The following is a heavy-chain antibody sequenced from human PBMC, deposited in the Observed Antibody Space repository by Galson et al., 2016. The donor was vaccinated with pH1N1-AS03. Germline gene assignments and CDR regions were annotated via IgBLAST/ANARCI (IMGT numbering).Heavy chain of an antibody. CDR2: IYDSGNT. Sequence: TVSGGSISSGNYFWNWIRQHPGKGLEWIGLIYDSGNTFYNPSLESRVTISQDTSKRQISLTLKSVTAADTAVYYCASVSLAYCSSTSCFRFDPWGQGTLVTVSS. J-gene: IGHJ5*02. CDR1: GGSISSGNYF. V-gene: IGHV4-31*03. D-gene: IGHD2-2*01. CDR3: ASVSLAYCSSTSCFRFDP.